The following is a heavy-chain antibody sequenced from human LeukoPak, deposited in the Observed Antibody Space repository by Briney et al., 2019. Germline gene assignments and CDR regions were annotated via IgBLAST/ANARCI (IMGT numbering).Heavy chain of an antibody. Sequence: PGGSLRLSCAASGFTFSGSAMHWVRQASGKGLEWVGRIRSKANSYATAYAASVKGRFTISRDDSKNTAYLQMNSLKTEDTAVYYCTRQGDCSGGSCYDPLLQYYMDVWGKGTTVTVSS. D-gene: IGHD2-15*01. J-gene: IGHJ6*03. CDR3: TRQGDCSGGSCYDPLLQYYMDV. CDR2: IRSKANSYAT. CDR1: GFTFSGSA. V-gene: IGHV3-73*01.